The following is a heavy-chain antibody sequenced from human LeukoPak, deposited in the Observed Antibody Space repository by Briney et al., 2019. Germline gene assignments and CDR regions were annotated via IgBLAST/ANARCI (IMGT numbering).Heavy chain of an antibody. CDR2: IYWDDDK. J-gene: IGHJ4*02. CDR3: AHPIRGYSGYDGYYFDY. D-gene: IGHD5-12*01. CDR1: GFSLSTSGVG. Sequence: ESGPTLFNPTPPLTLTCTFSGFSLSTSGVGVGWIRQPPGKALEWLALIYWDDDKRYSPSLKSRLTITKDTSKNQVVLTMTNMDPVDTATHYCAHPIRGYSGYDGYYFDYWGQGTLVTVSS. V-gene: IGHV2-5*02.